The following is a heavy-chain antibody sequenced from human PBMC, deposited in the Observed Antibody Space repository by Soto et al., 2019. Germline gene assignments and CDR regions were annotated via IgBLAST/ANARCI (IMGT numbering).Heavy chain of an antibody. CDR3: ARGLKFDY. Sequence: PSQTLSLTCAISGDSVSSNSAAWNWIRQSPWRGLEWLGGTYYRSKWYNDYAESVKSRITINPDTSKNQFTLQLSSVTPEDTAVYYCARGLKFDYWGQETLVTVSS. D-gene: IGHD2-21*02. J-gene: IGHJ4*02. CDR2: TYYRSKWYN. V-gene: IGHV6-1*01. CDR1: GDSVSSNSAA.